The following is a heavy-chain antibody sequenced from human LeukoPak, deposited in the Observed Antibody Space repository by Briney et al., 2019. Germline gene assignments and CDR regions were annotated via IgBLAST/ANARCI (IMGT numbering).Heavy chain of an antibody. V-gene: IGHV1-46*01. Sequence: GASVKVSCKASGYTFTSYYMHWVRQAPGQGLEWMGIINPSGGSTSYAQKFQGRVTMTRDMSTSTVYMELSSLRSEDTAVYYCARAVRNVVVTAILRTWGQGTLVTVSS. D-gene: IGHD2-21*02. CDR3: ARAVRNVVVTAILRT. CDR1: GYTFTSYY. CDR2: INPSGGST. J-gene: IGHJ4*02.